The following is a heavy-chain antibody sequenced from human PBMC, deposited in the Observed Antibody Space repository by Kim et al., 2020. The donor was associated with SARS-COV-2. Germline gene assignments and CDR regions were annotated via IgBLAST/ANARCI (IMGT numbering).Heavy chain of an antibody. D-gene: IGHD3-3*01. Sequence: PTLKSRVTISVDTSKNQFSLKLSSVTAADTAVYYCAREELWSGEPGRFDPWGQGTLVTVSS. V-gene: IGHV4-59*01. CDR3: AREELWSGEPGRFDP. J-gene: IGHJ5*02.